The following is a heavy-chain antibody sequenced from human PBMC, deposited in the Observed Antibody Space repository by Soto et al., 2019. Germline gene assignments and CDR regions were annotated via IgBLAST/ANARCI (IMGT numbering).Heavy chain of an antibody. D-gene: IGHD2-15*01. Sequence: QVQLAQSGAEVKKPGASVKISCKTSGYTFAMHYIHWVRQVPGQGLEWMGMINPSDGSTSYVQKFQGRVTMTRDTSATTVFLNMSRLTSHDTAVFYCAREDGGGGRRHDFWGQGPLVTVSS. CDR1: GYTFAMHY. CDR3: AREDGGGGRRHDF. V-gene: IGHV1-46*01. J-gene: IGHJ4*02. CDR2: INPSDGST.